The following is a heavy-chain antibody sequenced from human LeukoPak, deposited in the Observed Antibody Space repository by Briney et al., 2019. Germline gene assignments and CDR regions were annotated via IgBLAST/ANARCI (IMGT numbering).Heavy chain of an antibody. CDR2: ISYDGSNA. Sequence: PGRSLTLSCAASGLTFSNSAMHWVRQAPGKGLEWVAVISYDGSNAYCADSVKGRCTISRDNSKNTLYLQMNSLRAEDTAVYYCARGRRPIMITFGGATFDYWGQGTLVTVSS. V-gene: IGHV3-30-3*01. CDR3: ARGRRPIMITFGGATFDY. CDR1: GLTFSNSA. D-gene: IGHD3-16*01. J-gene: IGHJ4*02.